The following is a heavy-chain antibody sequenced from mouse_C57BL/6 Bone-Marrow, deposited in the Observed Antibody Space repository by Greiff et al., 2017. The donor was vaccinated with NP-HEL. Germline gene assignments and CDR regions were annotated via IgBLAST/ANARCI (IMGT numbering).Heavy chain of an antibody. V-gene: IGHV1-76*01. CDR2: IYPGSGNT. J-gene: IGHJ1*03. CDR3: ARSHYGSSLWYCDV. D-gene: IGHD1-1*01. CDR1: GYTFTDYY. Sequence: QVQLKESGAELVRPGASVKLSCKASGYTFTDYYINWVKQRPGQGLEWIARIYPGSGNTYYNEKFKGKATLTAEKSSSTAYMQLSSLTSEDSAVYFCARSHYGSSLWYCDVWGTGTTVTVSS.